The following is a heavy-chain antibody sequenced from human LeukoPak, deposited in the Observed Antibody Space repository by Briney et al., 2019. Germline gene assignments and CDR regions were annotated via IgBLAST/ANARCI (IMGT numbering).Heavy chain of an antibody. CDR3: ARVRYSYGSDY. Sequence: KPSETLSLTCAVYGGSFSGYYWSWTRQPPGKGLEWIGEINHSGSTNYNPSLKSRVTISVDTSKNQFSLKLSSETAADTAVYYCARVRYSYGSDYWGQGTLVTVSS. CDR2: INHSGST. D-gene: IGHD5-18*01. J-gene: IGHJ4*02. CDR1: GGSFSGYY. V-gene: IGHV4-34*01.